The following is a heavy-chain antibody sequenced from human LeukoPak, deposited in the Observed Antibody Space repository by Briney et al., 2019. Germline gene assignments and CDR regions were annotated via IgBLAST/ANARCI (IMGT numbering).Heavy chain of an antibody. CDR1: GYSISSGYY. CDR2: IYHSGST. CDR3: AREGPRVYDILTYWFDP. V-gene: IGHV4-38-2*02. D-gene: IGHD3-9*01. J-gene: IGHJ5*02. Sequence: KPSETLSLTCTVSGYSISSGYYWGWIRQPPGKGLEWIGSIYHSGSTYYNPSLKSRVTISVDTSKNQFSLKLSSVTAADTAVYYCAREGPRVYDILTYWFDPWGQGTLVTVSS.